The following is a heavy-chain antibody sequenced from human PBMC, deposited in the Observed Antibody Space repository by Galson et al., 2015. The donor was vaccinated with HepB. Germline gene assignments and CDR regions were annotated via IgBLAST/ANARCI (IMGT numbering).Heavy chain of an antibody. J-gene: IGHJ6*03. V-gene: IGHV3-23*01. Sequence: SLRHSCAASGFAFSKYAMSWVRPAPGKGLEWLSSVSGRGFTTYHQWLSSITGRGFRTSYADSVKGRFTISRDNSENTLDLQMDSLRAEDTAVYYCSRTVNYYSYYMDVWGKGTTVTVSS. CDR2: VSGRGFTTYHQWLSSITGRGFRT. D-gene: IGHD4-11*01. CDR3: SRTVNYYSYYMDV. CDR1: GFAFSKYA.